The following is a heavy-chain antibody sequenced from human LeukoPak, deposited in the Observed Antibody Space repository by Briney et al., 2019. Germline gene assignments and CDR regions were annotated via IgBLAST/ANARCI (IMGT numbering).Heavy chain of an antibody. Sequence: SVKVSCKASGYTFTGHYMHWVRQAPGQGLEWMGGIIPMFGTPNYAQRLQGRVTITADKSTKTAYMELSSLRSEDTAVYYCARAGIPGYCTNVTCSNWLDPWGQGTLVTVSS. CDR3: ARAGIPGYCTNVTCSNWLDP. CDR1: GYTFTGHY. J-gene: IGHJ5*02. D-gene: IGHD2-8*01. V-gene: IGHV1-69*06. CDR2: IIPMFGTP.